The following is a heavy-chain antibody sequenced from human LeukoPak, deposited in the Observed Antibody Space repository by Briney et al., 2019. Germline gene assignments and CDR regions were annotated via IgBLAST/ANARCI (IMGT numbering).Heavy chain of an antibody. CDR3: ARDLEDSSPFGAFDM. CDR1: GFTFSTYG. V-gene: IGHV3-30*03. J-gene: IGHJ3*02. Sequence: GGSLRLSCAASGFTFSTYGVHWVRQAPGKGLEWVALISYDGSNKYYADSVKGRFTLSRDNSKNTLYLQMNSLRAEDTAVYYCARDLEDSSPFGAFDMWGQGTMVTVSS. D-gene: IGHD3-22*01. CDR2: ISYDGSNK.